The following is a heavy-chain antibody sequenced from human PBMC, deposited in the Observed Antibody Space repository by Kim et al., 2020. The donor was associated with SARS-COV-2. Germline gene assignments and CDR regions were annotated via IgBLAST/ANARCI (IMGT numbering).Heavy chain of an antibody. D-gene: IGHD6-13*01. Sequence: SETLSLTCTVSGGSISSGDYYWSWIRQPPGKGLEWIGYIYYSGSTYYNPSLKSRVTISVDTSKNQFSLKLSSVTAADTAVYYCARVVNLRSSSWYGMDVWGQGTTVTVSS. CDR1: GGSISSGDYY. J-gene: IGHJ6*02. CDR3: ARVVNLRSSSWYGMDV. CDR2: IYYSGST. V-gene: IGHV4-30-4*01.